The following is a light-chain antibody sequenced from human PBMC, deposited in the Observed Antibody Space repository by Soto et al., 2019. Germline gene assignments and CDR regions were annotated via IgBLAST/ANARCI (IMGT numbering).Light chain of an antibody. CDR1: QDINKT. J-gene: IGKJ5*01. V-gene: IGKV1-33*01. Sequence: DIQMTQSPSFLSASVGDRVTITCQASQDINKTLIWYQQKPGKAPKLLIYDASDLETGVPSRFSGSGSGTGFTFTISSLQPEDFATYYCQQYESLPLTFGQGTRLEI. CDR2: DAS. CDR3: QQYESLPLT.